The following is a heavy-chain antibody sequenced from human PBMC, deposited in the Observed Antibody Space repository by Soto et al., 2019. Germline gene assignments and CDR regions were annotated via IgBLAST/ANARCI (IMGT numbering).Heavy chain of an antibody. CDR1: GFIFDDFA. V-gene: IGHV3-9*01. Sequence: PGGSLRLSCAASGFIFDDFAMHWVRQAPGKGLEWVSGISWNSGYIGYAASVKGRFTISRDNSKKSLYLQMNTLTADDTALYYCAKARAYSTGNYFYGMNVWGQGTTVTVSS. D-gene: IGHD1-1*01. CDR2: ISWNSGYI. CDR3: AKARAYSTGNYFYGMNV. J-gene: IGHJ6*02.